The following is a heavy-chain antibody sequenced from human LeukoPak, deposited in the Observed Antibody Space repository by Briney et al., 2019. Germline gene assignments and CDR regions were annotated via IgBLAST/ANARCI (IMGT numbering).Heavy chain of an antibody. V-gene: IGHV1-2*02. D-gene: IGHD2-8*01. CDR1: GYTFTVYY. CDR2: INPNSVGT. Sequence: ASVSVSCTASGYTFTVYYMHWVRQAPGQGREGMGWINPNSVGTNYAPKFHVRATMPRDPSISTAYMELLRLRSHDTAVYYCARDALVLGGFGVAPGRYGMAVWGQATSVTVSS. J-gene: IGHJ6*02. CDR3: ARDALVLGGFGVAPGRYGMAV.